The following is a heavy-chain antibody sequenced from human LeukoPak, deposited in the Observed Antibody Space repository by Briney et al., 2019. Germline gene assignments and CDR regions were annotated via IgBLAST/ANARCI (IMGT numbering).Heavy chain of an antibody. Sequence: PGGSLRLSCAASGFTFSSYWMSWVRQAPGKGLEWVANIKQDGSEKYYVDSVKGRFTISRDNAKNSLYLQMNSLRAEDTAVYYCARGTVGYCSGGSCYSLDYWGQGTLVTVSS. CDR2: IKQDGSEK. V-gene: IGHV3-7*04. CDR3: ARGTVGYCSGGSCYSLDY. D-gene: IGHD2-15*01. J-gene: IGHJ4*02. CDR1: GFTFSSYW.